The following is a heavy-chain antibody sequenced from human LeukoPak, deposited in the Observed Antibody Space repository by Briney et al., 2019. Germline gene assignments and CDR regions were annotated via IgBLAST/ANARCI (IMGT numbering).Heavy chain of an antibody. V-gene: IGHV4-39*07. D-gene: IGHD2-21*01. Sequence: PSETLSLTCTVSGGSISSSGYYWGWIRQSPGKGLEWIGSVDYSGNTYYNPSLKSRVTISVDTSKNQFSLKLSSVTAADTAVYYCARDSRGDSIWGQGTMVTVSS. CDR2: VDYSGNT. J-gene: IGHJ3*02. CDR1: GGSISSSGYY. CDR3: ARDSRGDSI.